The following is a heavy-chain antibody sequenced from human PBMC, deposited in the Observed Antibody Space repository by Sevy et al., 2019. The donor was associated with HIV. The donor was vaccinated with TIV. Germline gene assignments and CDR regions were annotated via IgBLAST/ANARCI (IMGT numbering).Heavy chain of an antibody. CDR2: IYYSGST. V-gene: IGHV4-31*03. J-gene: IGHJ4*02. D-gene: IGHD3-16*02. CDR3: ARVGEGYDYVWGSYRRYYFDY. CDR1: GGSISSGGYY. Sequence: SETLSLTCTVSGGSISSGGYYWSWIRQHPGKGLEWIGYIYYSGSTYYNPSLKSRVTISVDTSKNQFSLKLSSVTAPDTAVYYCARVGEGYDYVWGSYRRYYFDYWGQGTLVTVSS.